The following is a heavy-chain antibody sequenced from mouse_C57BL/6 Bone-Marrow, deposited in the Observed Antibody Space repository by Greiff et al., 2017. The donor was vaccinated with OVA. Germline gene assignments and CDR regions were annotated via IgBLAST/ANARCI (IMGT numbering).Heavy chain of an antibody. CDR3: ARDSEGYFDV. CDR1: GYTFTSYG. D-gene: IGHD3-1*01. Sequence: VQLQQSGAELARPGASVKLSCKASGYTFTSYGISWVKQRTGQGLEWIGEIYPRSGNTYYNEKFKGKATLTADKSSSKAYMELRSLTSEDSAVYFCARDSEGYFDVWGTGTTVTVSS. V-gene: IGHV1-81*01. J-gene: IGHJ1*03. CDR2: IYPRSGNT.